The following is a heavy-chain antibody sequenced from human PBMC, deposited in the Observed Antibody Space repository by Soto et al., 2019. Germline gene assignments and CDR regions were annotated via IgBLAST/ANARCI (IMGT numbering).Heavy chain of an antibody. D-gene: IGHD6-19*01. CDR1: GGSFSGYY. CDR2: INHSGST. V-gene: IGHV4-34*01. CDR3: ARSGYSSGWYPGRLFFDY. J-gene: IGHJ4*02. Sequence: PSETLSLTCAVYGGSFSGYYWSWIRQPPGKGLEWIGEINHSGSTNYNPSLKSRVTISVDTSKNHFSLKLSSVTAADTAVYYCARSGYSSGWYPGRLFFDYWGQGTLVTVSS.